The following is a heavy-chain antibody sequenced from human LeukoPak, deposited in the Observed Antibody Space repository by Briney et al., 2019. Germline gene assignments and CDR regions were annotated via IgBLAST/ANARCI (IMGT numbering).Heavy chain of an antibody. CDR3: ARMTAYRPFDC. Sequence: QPGGSLRLSCAASGFTLSSYWMHWVRHAPGKGLVWVSRINSDGSSINYADFVEGRFTISRDNAKNTLYLQMNSLRAEDTAVYYCARMTAYRPFDCWGQGTLVTVSS. CDR1: GFTLSSYW. V-gene: IGHV3-74*01. J-gene: IGHJ4*02. CDR2: INSDGSSI. D-gene: IGHD4-11*01.